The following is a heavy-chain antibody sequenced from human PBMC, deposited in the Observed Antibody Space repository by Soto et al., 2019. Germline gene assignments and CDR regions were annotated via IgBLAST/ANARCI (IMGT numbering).Heavy chain of an antibody. CDR1: GGTFSSYT. Sequence: QVQLVQSGAEVKKPGSSVKVSCKASGGTFSSYTISWVRQAPGQGLEWMGRIIPILGIANYAQKFQGRVTISADKSTSTAYMELSSLISEDTAVYYCASPDSGSSSPSFDYWGQGTLVTVSS. CDR2: IIPILGIA. V-gene: IGHV1-69*02. J-gene: IGHJ4*02. D-gene: IGHD1-26*01. CDR3: ASPDSGSSSPSFDY.